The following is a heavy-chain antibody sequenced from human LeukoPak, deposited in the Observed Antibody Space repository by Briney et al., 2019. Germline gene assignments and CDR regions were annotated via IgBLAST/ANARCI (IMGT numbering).Heavy chain of an antibody. CDR1: GFTFRTYE. J-gene: IGHJ4*02. Sequence: GGSLRLSCAASGFTFRTYEMNWVRQAPGKGLEWVSYIGTIISTTYYADSVKGRFTVSRDDAKSSLYLQMSSLRAEDTAVYYCARTVYDLRGQRLIPGLWGQGTLVTVSS. CDR3: ARTVYDLRGQRLIPGL. D-gene: IGHD6-25*01. V-gene: IGHV3-48*03. CDR2: IGTIISTT.